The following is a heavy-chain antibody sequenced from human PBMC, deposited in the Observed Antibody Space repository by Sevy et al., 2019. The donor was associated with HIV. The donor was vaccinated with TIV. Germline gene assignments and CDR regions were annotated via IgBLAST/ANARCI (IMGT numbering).Heavy chain of an antibody. V-gene: IGHV3-23*01. J-gene: IGHJ4*02. CDR1: GFTFSSYA. CDR2: ISGSGGST. Sequence: GGSLRLSCAASGFTFSSYAMSWVRQAPGKGLEWVSAISGSGGSTYYADSVKGRFTISRDNSKNTLYLQMNSLRAEDTVVDYCAKDPVGRGVIYLLDYWGQGTLVTVSS. D-gene: IGHD3-10*01. CDR3: AKDPVGRGVIYLLDY.